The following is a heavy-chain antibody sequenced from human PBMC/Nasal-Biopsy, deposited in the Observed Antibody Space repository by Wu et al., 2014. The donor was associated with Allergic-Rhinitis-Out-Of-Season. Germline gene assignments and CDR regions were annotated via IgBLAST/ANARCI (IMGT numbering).Heavy chain of an antibody. J-gene: IGHJ4*02. V-gene: IGHV3-11*01. CDR3: ARVNYGPDY. Sequence: LRLSCAASGFRFTDYYMSWLRQTPGKGLEWISYISGGGDATHFADSVRGRFTVSRDNAKNSVYLEMSSLSADDTGIYYCARVNYGPDYWGQGALVIVSS. D-gene: IGHD4-17*01. CDR2: ISGGGDAT. CDR1: GFRFTDYY.